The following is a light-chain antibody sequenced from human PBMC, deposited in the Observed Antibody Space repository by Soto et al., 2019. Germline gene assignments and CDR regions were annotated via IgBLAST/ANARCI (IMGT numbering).Light chain of an antibody. CDR3: QQYDNVPLT. CDR2: DAS. V-gene: IGKV1-33*01. J-gene: IGKJ4*02. Sequence: DVQMTQSPSSLSASVGDRVTITCQAGQDISNSLNWYQHKPGKAPKHLIYDASSLETGVPSRFGGSGSGTDFTFTISSLQPEDIATYYCQQYDNVPLTFGGGTMVDIK. CDR1: QDISNS.